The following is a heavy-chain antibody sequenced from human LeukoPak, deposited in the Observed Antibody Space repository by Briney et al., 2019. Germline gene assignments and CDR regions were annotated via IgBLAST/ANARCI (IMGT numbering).Heavy chain of an antibody. CDR1: GFTFGDYA. J-gene: IGHJ6*03. V-gene: IGHV3-49*04. CDR2: IRSKAYGGTT. Sequence: GGSLRLSCTASGFTFGDYAMSWVRQAPGKGLEWVGFIRSKAYGGTTEYAASVKGRFTISRDDSKNIAYLQMNSLKTEDTAVYYCTRDGVTIFGPVAPYYYYYMDVWGKGTTVTVSS. D-gene: IGHD3-3*01. CDR3: TRDGVTIFGPVAPYYYYYMDV.